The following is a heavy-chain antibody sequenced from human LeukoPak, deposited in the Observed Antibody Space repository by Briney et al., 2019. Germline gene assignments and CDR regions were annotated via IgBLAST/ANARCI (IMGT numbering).Heavy chain of an antibody. Sequence: GGSLRLSCAASGFALNTYGMRWVRQAPGKGLECVSAISGSGGNTYYADSVKGRFTISRDNSKNALFLQMNSLRAEDTALYYCAKDRAWGLDYWGQGTLVIVSS. J-gene: IGHJ4*02. CDR2: ISGSGGNT. V-gene: IGHV3-23*01. D-gene: IGHD7-27*01. CDR3: AKDRAWGLDY. CDR1: GFALNTYG.